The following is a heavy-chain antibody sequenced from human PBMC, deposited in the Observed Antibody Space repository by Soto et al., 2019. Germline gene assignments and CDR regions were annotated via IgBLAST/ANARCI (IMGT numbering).Heavy chain of an antibody. D-gene: IGHD3-3*01. Sequence: GGSLRLSCAASGFTFSGSAMHWVRQASGKGLEWVGRIRNKANNYATAYAVSVKGRFTISRDDSRNTAYLQMNSLKTEDTAVYYCARGVYDFWSGHPKGLDYWGQGTVVTV. CDR2: IRNKANNYAT. CDR3: ARGVYDFWSGHPKGLDY. V-gene: IGHV3-73*01. CDR1: GFTFSGSA. J-gene: IGHJ4*02.